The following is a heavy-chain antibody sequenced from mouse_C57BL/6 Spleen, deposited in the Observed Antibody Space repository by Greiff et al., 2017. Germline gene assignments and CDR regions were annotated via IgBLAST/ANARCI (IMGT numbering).Heavy chain of an antibody. CDR1: GYTFTSYW. J-gene: IGHJ4*01. V-gene: IGHV1-69*01. CDR3: ARRAYGKDAMDY. Sequence: QVQLQQPGAELVMPGASVKLSCTASGYTFTSYWMPWVQQRPGQGLEWIGEIGASASYTNYNQKFKGEFTLTVDKSTRTAYMQLHSLTSEDSAVYYCARRAYGKDAMDYWGQGTSVTVSS. CDR2: IGASASYT. D-gene: IGHD2-10*02.